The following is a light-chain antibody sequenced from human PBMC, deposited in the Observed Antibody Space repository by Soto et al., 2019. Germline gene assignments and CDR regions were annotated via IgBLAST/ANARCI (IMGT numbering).Light chain of an antibody. Sequence: QSVLTQPPSASGTPGQRVTISCSGSSSNIGSNYVYRYQQLPGTAPKLLIYSNNQRPSGVPDRFSGSKSGTSASLAISGLRSEDEADYYCAAWDDGLSAHYVFGTGTKVTVL. CDR3: AAWDDGLSAHYV. J-gene: IGLJ1*01. CDR1: SSNIGSNY. CDR2: SNN. V-gene: IGLV1-47*02.